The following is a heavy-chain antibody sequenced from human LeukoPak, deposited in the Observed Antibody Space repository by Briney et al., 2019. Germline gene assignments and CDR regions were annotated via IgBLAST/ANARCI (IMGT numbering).Heavy chain of an antibody. V-gene: IGHV3-23*01. J-gene: IGHJ4*02. D-gene: IGHD5-12*01. CDR1: GFTFSSHA. CDR3: AKGIYRGYSGYNIDY. CDR2: ISGSGGST. Sequence: PGGSLRLSCAASGFTFSSHAMSWVRQAPGKGLEWVSAISGSGGSTYYADSVKGRFTISRDNSKNTLYLQMNSLRAEDTAVYYCAKGIYRGYSGYNIDYWGQGTLVTVSS.